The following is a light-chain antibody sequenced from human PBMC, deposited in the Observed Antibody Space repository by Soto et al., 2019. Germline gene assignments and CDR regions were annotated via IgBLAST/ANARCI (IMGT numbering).Light chain of an antibody. CDR2: AAS. J-gene: IGKJ1*01. Sequence: DIQMTQSPSSLSASVGDRVSITCRASQDIANFLAWYQHKPGKVPTLLIYAASTLQSGVPSRFSGSASGTDFTVTISSLQPEDVATYYCQKYNSPPRTFGQGTKVEV. CDR3: QKYNSPPRT. CDR1: QDIANF. V-gene: IGKV1-27*01.